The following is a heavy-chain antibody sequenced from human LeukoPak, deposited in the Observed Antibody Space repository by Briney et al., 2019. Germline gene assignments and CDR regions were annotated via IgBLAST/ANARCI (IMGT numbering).Heavy chain of an antibody. CDR2: IFYSGST. CDR3: ASLLSRGYSYGVPYYFDY. Sequence: SETLSLTCTVSSGSIRSSSYYWGWIRQPPGKGLEWIGSIFYSGSTYYNPSLKSRVTISVDTSKNQFSLKLSSVTAADTAVYYCASLLSRGYSYGVPYYFDYWGQGTLVTVSS. V-gene: IGHV4-39*07. CDR1: SGSIRSSSYY. D-gene: IGHD5-18*01. J-gene: IGHJ4*02.